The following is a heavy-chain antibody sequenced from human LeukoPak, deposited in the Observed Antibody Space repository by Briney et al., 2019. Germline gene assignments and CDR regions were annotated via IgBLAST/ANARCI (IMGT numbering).Heavy chain of an antibody. Sequence: SETLSLTCAVYGGSFRGYYWSWIRQPPGKGLEWIGEINHSGSTNYNPSLKSRVTISVVTSKNQFSLNLSSVTAADTAVYYCARLSTGGYDNFDYWGKGTLVTVSS. CDR2: INHSGST. CDR1: GGSFRGYY. J-gene: IGHJ4*02. D-gene: IGHD5-12*01. V-gene: IGHV4-34*01. CDR3: ARLSTGGYDNFDY.